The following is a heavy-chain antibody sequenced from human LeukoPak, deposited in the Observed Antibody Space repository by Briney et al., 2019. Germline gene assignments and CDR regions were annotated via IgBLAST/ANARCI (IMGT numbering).Heavy chain of an antibody. CDR1: GFTFGDYA. Sequence: GGSLRLSCTASGFTFGDYAMSWFRQAPGKGLERVGFIRSKAYGGTTEYAASVKGRFTISRDESKSIAYLQMSSLKTEDTAVYYCTRDASGYDPGFDYWGQGTLVTVSS. J-gene: IGHJ4*02. V-gene: IGHV3-49*03. CDR3: TRDASGYDPGFDY. D-gene: IGHD5-12*01. CDR2: IRSKAYGGTT.